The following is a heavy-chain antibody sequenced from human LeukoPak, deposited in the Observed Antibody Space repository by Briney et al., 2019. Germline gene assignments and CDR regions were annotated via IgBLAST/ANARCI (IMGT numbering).Heavy chain of an antibody. CDR3: AKEQAKYCSSTSCFSDY. J-gene: IGHJ4*02. Sequence: GGSLRLSCAASGFTFSSYAMSWVRQAPGKGLEWVSAISGSGGSTYYADSVKGRFTISRDNSKNTLYLQMNSLGAEDTAVYYCAKEQAKYCSSTSCFSDYWGQGTLVTVSS. V-gene: IGHV3-23*01. CDR2: ISGSGGST. CDR1: GFTFSSYA. D-gene: IGHD2-2*01.